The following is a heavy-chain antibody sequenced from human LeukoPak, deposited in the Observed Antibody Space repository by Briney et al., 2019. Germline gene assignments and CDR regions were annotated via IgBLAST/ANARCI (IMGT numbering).Heavy chain of an antibody. CDR3: AKGSYYGSGSYYEYFDY. V-gene: IGHV3-23*01. D-gene: IGHD3-10*01. J-gene: IGHJ4*02. CDR2: ISGSGGST. Sequence: QSEGSLRLSCAASGFTFSSYAMSWVRQAPGKGLEWVSAISGSGGSTYYADSVKGRFTISRDNSKNTLYLQMNSLRAEDTAVYYCAKGSYYGSGSYYEYFDYWGQGTLVTVSS. CDR1: GFTFSSYA.